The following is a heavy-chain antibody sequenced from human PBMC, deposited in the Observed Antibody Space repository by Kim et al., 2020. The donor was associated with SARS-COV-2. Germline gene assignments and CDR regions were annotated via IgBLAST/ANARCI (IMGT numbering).Heavy chain of an antibody. V-gene: IGHV4-39*01. CDR3: ARHVLRSYATVPGELDY. D-gene: IGHD2-8*01. J-gene: IGHJ4*02. CDR2: IYYNGKT. Sequence: SETLSLTCTVTGGSTSSSNNYWGWLRQSAGKGLEWIGTIYYNGKTYYSPSLKSGVTISGEMSKNQFSLKLTSVTAADTAVYYCARHVLRSYATVPGELDYWGQGILVTVSS. CDR1: GGSTSSSNNY.